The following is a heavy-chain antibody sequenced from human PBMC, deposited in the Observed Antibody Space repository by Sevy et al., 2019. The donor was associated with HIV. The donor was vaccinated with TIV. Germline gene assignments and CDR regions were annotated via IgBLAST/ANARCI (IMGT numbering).Heavy chain of an antibody. J-gene: IGHJ4*02. D-gene: IGHD3-10*01. CDR1: GFTFSKYW. Sequence: GESLKISCAASGFTFSKYWMSWVRQAPGKGLEGVANINQDGSEKYYVDSVKGRFTISRDNGKNSLYLQMNSLRAEDTAVYYCARETGSSHFDYWGQGTLVTVSS. CDR2: INQDGSEK. V-gene: IGHV3-7*01. CDR3: ARETGSSHFDY.